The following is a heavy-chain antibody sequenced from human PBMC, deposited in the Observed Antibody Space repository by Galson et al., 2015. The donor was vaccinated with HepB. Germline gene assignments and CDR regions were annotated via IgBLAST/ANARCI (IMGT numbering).Heavy chain of an antibody. Sequence: PALVKPTQTLTLTCTVSGFSLSNARMGMSWIRQPPGKALEWLAHIFSNDEKSYSTSLKSRLTISKDTSKSQVVLTMTNMDPVDTATYYCARIRGSSGSYDSDYWGQGTLVTVSS. D-gene: IGHD1-26*01. CDR3: ARIRGSSGSYDSDY. CDR2: IFSNDEK. J-gene: IGHJ4*02. CDR1: GFSLSNARMG. V-gene: IGHV2-26*01.